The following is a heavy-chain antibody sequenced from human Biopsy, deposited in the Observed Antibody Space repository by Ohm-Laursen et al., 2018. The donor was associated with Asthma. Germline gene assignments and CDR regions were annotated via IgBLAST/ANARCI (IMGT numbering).Heavy chain of an antibody. CDR1: GYTFINYA. J-gene: IGHJ3*01. V-gene: IGHV1-3*01. Sequence: GASVKVSCKASGYTFINYAIHWVRQAPGHSLEWMGWINAANGNTKYSQKFQGRLTISRDTSASTAYMDLSSLRSEDTAVYYCAKTYFDFLTGQVKDVFGVWGQGTMVTVSS. CDR3: AKTYFDFLTGQVKDVFGV. CDR2: INAANGNT. D-gene: IGHD3-9*01.